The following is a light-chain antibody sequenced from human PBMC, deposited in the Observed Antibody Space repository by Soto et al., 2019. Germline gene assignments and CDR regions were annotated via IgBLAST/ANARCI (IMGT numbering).Light chain of an antibody. CDR1: QSISSNF. CDR2: GGS. Sequence: EIVLTQSPGTLSLSQGDSATLSCRARQSISSNFLAWYQHKPGQSPRLLIYGGSTRVTGIPDRFCGSGSGTDFTLTISRLEPEDFAVYYCQQYGRSPPFIFGPGTKVDIK. J-gene: IGKJ3*01. V-gene: IGKV3-20*01. CDR3: QQYGRSPPFI.